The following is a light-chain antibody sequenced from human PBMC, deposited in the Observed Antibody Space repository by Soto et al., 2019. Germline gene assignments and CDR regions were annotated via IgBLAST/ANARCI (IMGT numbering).Light chain of an antibody. J-gene: IGLJ2*01. CDR1: SSDVGSYNL. Sequence: QSALTQPASVSGSPGQSITISCTGTSSDVGSYNLDSWYQQNPGKAPKLMIYEGSKRPSGVSNRFSGSKSGNTASLTISGLQAEDDADYCCCSHAGSHTPLVFGGGTKVTVL. CDR2: EGS. CDR3: CSHAGSHTPLV. V-gene: IGLV2-23*01.